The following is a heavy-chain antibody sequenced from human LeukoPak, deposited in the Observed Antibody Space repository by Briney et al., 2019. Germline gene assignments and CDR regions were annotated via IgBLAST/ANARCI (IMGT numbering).Heavy chain of an antibody. CDR2: ISSSSSYI. J-gene: IGHJ4*02. V-gene: IGHV3-21*01. CDR3: ARDGYSYGSPADY. CDR1: GFTFSSYS. Sequence: GGSLRLSCAASGFTFSSYSMNWVRQAPGKGLEWVSSISSSSSYICYADSVKGRFTISRDNAKNSLYLQMNSLRAEDTAVYYCARDGYSYGSPADYWGQGTLVTVSS. D-gene: IGHD5-18*01.